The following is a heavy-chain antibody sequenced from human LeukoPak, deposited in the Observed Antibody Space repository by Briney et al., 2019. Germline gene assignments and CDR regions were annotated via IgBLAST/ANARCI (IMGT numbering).Heavy chain of an antibody. CDR1: GFTIDYYT. D-gene: IGHD5-18*01. CDR2: ICMDGANT. CDR3: VKGRRRGYAYGTLES. J-gene: IGHJ4*02. V-gene: IGHV3-43*01. Sequence: PGVSLRLSCAASGFTIDYYTRYWLRQGPEKGLEWVSLICMDGANTFYADSVKGRFTMSRDNNKNSLYLQMNGLRTDDTGLYYCVKGRRRGYAYGTLESWGQGTLVTASS.